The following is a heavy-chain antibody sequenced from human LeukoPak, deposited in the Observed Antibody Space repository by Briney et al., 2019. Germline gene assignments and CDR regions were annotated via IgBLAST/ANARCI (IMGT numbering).Heavy chain of an antibody. Sequence: PSETLSLTCTVSGGSISSYYWSWLRQPPGKGLEWIGYIYYSGSTNYNPSLKSRVTISVDTSKNQFSLKLSSVTAADTAVYYCARVQNYYDSSGYGYFDYWGQGTLVTVSS. V-gene: IGHV4-59*01. D-gene: IGHD3-22*01. CDR3: ARVQNYYDSSGYGYFDY. CDR2: IYYSGST. CDR1: GGSISSYY. J-gene: IGHJ4*02.